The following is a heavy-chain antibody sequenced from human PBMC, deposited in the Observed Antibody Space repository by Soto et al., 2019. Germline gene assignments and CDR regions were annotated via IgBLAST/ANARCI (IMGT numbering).Heavy chain of an antibody. CDR3: ERAPGDYFDY. Sequence: SETLSLTCTVSGGSISSGGYYWSWIRQHPGKGLEWIGYIFYSGSTYYNPSLKSRVTISVDTSKNQFSLKLSSVTAADTAVYYWERAPGDYFDYWGQGTLVTVSS. CDR2: IFYSGST. J-gene: IGHJ4*02. CDR1: GGSISSGGYY. V-gene: IGHV4-31*03.